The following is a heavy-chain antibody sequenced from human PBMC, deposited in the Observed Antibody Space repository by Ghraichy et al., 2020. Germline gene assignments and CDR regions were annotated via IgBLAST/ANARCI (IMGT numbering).Heavy chain of an antibody. CDR3: ARDIKSSSWSYYYYAMDV. V-gene: IGHV3-30-3*01. CDR1: AFTFSTYS. CDR2: ISHDGSSK. D-gene: IGHD2-2*01. Sequence: GGSLRLSCVASAFTFSTYSMHWVRQAPGKGLEWVAVISHDGSSKYYADSVKGRFTISRDNSKNALYFQMNSLRAEDTALYYCARDIKSSSWSYYYYAMDVWGQGTTVTVSS. J-gene: IGHJ6*02.